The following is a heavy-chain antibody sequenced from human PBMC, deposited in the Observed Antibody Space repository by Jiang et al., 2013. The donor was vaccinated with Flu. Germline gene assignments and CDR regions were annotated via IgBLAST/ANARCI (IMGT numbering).Heavy chain of an antibody. CDR2: IYHSGST. CDR1: GGSISSYY. Sequence: GSGLVKPSETLSLTCTVSGGSISSYYWSWFRQHPGKGLEWIGYIYHSGSTNYNSSLESRIMISIDTSKNQFSLSLSSVTAADTAMYYCARARNRRPYQQLVDSWGQGTLVTVSS. V-gene: IGHV4-59*12. D-gene: IGHD6-13*01. CDR3: ARARNRRPYQQLVDS. J-gene: IGHJ5*01.